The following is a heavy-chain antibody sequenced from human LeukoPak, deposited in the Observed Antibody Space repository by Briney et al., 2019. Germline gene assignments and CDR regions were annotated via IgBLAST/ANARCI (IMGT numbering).Heavy chain of an antibody. Sequence: SVKVSCKASGGTFSSYAISWVRQAPGQGLEWMGGIIPIFGTANYAQKFQGRVTITADKSTSTAYMELSSLRSEDTAVYYCATMVRGVWAYNWFDPWGQGTLVTVSS. CDR2: IIPIFGTA. CDR3: ATMVRGVWAYNWFDP. D-gene: IGHD3-10*01. J-gene: IGHJ5*02. V-gene: IGHV1-69*06. CDR1: GGTFSSYA.